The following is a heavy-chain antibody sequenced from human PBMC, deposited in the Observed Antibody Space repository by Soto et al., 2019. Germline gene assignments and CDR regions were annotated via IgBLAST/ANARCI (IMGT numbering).Heavy chain of an antibody. CDR1: GGTFSSYA. V-gene: IGHV1-69*12. J-gene: IGHJ6*02. D-gene: IGHD6-13*01. CDR3: ARPIAAAGTYSYGMDV. CDR2: IIPIFGTA. Sequence: QVQLVQSGAEVKKPGSSVKVSCKASGGTFSSYAISWVRQAPGQGLEWMGGIIPIFGTANYAQKFQGRVTITANESTSTAYMELGSLRAEDTAVYYCARPIAAAGTYSYGMDVWGQGTTVTVSS.